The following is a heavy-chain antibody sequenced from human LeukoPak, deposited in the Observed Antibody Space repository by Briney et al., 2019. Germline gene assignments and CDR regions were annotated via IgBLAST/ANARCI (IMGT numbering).Heavy chain of an antibody. V-gene: IGHV3-7*01. J-gene: IGHJ4*02. CDR3: ARGRGIAL. CDR2: IVDDGNKK. CDR1: GFTFDNYW. D-gene: IGHD6-13*01. Sequence: GSLRLSCAGSGFTFDNYWMNWVRQAPGKGLEWVANIVDDGNKKNYVDSVKGRFTISRDNVKKTLYLQMNSLRVEETAVYYCARGRGIALWGQGTLVTVSS.